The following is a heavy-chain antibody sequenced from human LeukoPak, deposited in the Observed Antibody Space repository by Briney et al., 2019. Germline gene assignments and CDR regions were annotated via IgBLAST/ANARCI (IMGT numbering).Heavy chain of an antibody. CDR1: GATFSSYT. J-gene: IGHJ6*03. CDR2: IIPILGIA. D-gene: IGHD2-2*01. Sequence: SVKVSCKASGATFSSYTISWVRQAPGQGLEWMGRIIPILGIANYAQNFQGRVTITADKSTSTAYMELSSLRSEDTAVYYCARDIVVVPVYYYYMDVWGKGITVTVSS. V-gene: IGHV1-69*02. CDR3: ARDIVVVPVYYYYMDV.